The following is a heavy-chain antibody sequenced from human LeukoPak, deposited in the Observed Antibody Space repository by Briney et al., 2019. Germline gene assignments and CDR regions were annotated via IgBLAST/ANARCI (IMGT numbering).Heavy chain of an antibody. CDR1: GFTFSSYG. J-gene: IGHJ4*02. Sequence: GGSLRLSCAASGFTFSSYGMHWVRQAPGKGLEWVAFIRYDGSNKYYADPVKGRFTISRDNSKNTLYLQMNSLRAEDTAVYYCARDSMYYYGSGSSKGNYWGQGTLVTVSS. V-gene: IGHV3-30*02. D-gene: IGHD3-10*01. CDR3: ARDSMYYYGSGSSKGNY. CDR2: IRYDGSNK.